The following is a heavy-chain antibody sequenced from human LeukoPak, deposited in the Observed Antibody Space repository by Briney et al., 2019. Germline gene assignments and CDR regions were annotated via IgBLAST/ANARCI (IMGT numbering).Heavy chain of an antibody. D-gene: IGHD3-22*01. CDR1: GYTFTSYG. CDR3: ARGTIYYYDSSGYYPFDY. CDR2: ISAYNGNT. V-gene: IGHV1-18*01. Sequence: ASVKVSCKASGYTFTSYGISWVRQAPGQGRERRGWISAYNGNTNYAQKVQGRVTITTDTSTSTAYMELRSLRSDDTAVYYCARGTIYYYDSSGYYPFDYWGQGTLVTVSS. J-gene: IGHJ4*02.